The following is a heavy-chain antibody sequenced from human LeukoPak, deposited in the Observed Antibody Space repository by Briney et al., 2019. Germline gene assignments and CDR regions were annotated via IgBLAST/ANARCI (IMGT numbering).Heavy chain of an antibody. D-gene: IGHD6-13*01. V-gene: IGHV1-69*04. J-gene: IGHJ4*02. CDR3: ARVPTRSQIAAAGTGAFDY. Sequence: SVKVSCKASGGTFSSYAISWVRQAPGQGLEWMGRIIPILGIANYAQKFQGRVTITADKSTSTAYMELSSLRSEDTAVYYCARVPTRSQIAAAGTGAFDYWGQGTLVTVSS. CDR2: IIPILGIA. CDR1: GGTFSSYA.